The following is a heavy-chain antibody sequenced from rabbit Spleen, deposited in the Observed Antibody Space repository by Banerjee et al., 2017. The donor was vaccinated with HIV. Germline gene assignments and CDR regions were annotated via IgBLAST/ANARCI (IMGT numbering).Heavy chain of an antibody. CDR3: ARAGHVGGAYTTYGMDL. CDR1: GFSFSSSYW. V-gene: IGHV1S40*01. J-gene: IGHJ6*01. Sequence: QSLEESGGDLVKPGASLTLTCTASGFSFSSSYWICWVRQAPGKGLEWIACIYGGSSGSTYYASWANGRFTISKTSSTTVTLQMTTLTAADTATYFCARAGHVGGAYTTYGMDLWGPGTLVTVS. CDR2: IYGGSSGST. D-gene: IGHD6-1*01.